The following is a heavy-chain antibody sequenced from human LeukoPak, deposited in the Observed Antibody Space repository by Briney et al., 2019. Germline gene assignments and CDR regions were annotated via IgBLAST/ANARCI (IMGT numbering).Heavy chain of an antibody. CDR1: GFTFSSYA. CDR3: ARDPLLGSKQWLPISEYYFDY. Sequence: GSLRLSCAASGFTFSSYAMSWVRQAPGKGLEWVSSISSSSSYIYYADSVKGRFTISRDNAKNSLYLQMNSLRAEDTAVYYCARDPLLGSKQWLPISEYYFDYWGQGTLVTVSS. J-gene: IGHJ4*02. CDR2: ISSSSSYI. D-gene: IGHD6-19*01. V-gene: IGHV3-21*01.